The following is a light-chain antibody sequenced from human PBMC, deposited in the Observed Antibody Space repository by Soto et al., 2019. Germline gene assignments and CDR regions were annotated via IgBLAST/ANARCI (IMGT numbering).Light chain of an antibody. CDR3: QQYGSYSSWT. CDR1: QSISSW. CDR2: DAS. V-gene: IGKV1-5*01. Sequence: DIEITQSPSTLSASVGDRVTITCRASQSISSWLAWYQQKPGRAPKLLIYDASGLEAGVPSRFSGSGSGTDFTLTISSLQPDDFAAYYCQQYGSYSSWTFGQGTKVDIK. J-gene: IGKJ1*01.